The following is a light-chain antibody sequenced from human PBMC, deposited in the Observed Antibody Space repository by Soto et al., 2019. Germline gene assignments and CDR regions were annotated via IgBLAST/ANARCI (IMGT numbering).Light chain of an antibody. CDR2: GAS. CDR3: QQNNKWPPVT. CDR1: QTISND. V-gene: IGKV3-15*01. J-gene: IGKJ4*01. Sequence: VMTQSPATVSVSPGEGVTLSCRASQTISNDLAWYQQKPGQAPRLLIYGASTRATGVPARFSGGGSGTEVTLTISSLQSEDFAFYYCQQNNKWPPVTFGGGTKVEIK.